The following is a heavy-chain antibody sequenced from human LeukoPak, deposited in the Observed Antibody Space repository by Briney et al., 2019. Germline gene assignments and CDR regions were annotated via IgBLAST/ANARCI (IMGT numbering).Heavy chain of an antibody. V-gene: IGHV3-53*01. CDR1: GFTVSSNF. Sequence: GGSLRLSCAASGFTVSSNFMNWVRQAPGKGLEWVSVIYSGGTTHYADSVKGRFTISRDNSKNTLYLQMTSLRAEDTAVYYCASEHSSSSSFDYWGQGTLVTVSS. CDR2: IYSGGTT. D-gene: IGHD6-6*01. CDR3: ASEHSSSSSFDY. J-gene: IGHJ4*02.